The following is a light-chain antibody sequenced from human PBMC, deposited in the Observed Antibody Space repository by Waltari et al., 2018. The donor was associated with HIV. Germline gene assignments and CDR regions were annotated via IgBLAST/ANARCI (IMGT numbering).Light chain of an antibody. CDR1: RLNIGSNY. CDR3: AAWDDSVSGRV. J-gene: IGLJ3*02. Sequence: QSVLTQPPSASGTPGQRVTISCSGGRLNIGSNYVYWYQHFPGTAPRLLIYRNTLRPSGVPDRFSGSKSATSASLAISGLRSEDEADYFCAAWDDSVSGRVFGGGTKLTVL. CDR2: RNT. V-gene: IGLV1-47*01.